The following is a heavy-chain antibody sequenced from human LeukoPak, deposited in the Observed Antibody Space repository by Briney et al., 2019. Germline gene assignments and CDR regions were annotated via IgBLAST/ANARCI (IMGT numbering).Heavy chain of an antibody. J-gene: IGHJ3*02. CDR1: GASFSGYF. V-gene: IGHV4-34*01. CDR2: IKYDGTT. CDR3: ARGPDYYGDYISWFPDAFHI. D-gene: IGHD4-17*01. Sequence: PSETLSLTCAVSGASFSGYFWNWIRQSPEKGLEWIGEIKYDGTTNYNPSLTSRGTMSIDKATNQFHLKVTSLTAADTAVYYCARGPDYYGDYISWFPDAFHIWGQGTLVSVSP.